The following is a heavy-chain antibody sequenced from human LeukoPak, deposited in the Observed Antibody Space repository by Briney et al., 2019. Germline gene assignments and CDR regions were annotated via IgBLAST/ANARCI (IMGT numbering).Heavy chain of an antibody. CDR2: ISWNSGSI. CDR1: GFTFADYA. CDR3: AKAMAGGIAVAGTGFDY. V-gene: IGHV3-9*01. D-gene: IGHD6-19*01. Sequence: PGGSLRLSCAASGFTFADYAMHWVRQAPGKGLEWVSDISWNSGSIGYADSVKGGFTISTDNAKNSLYLQLNSLISQDTALSYCAKAMAGGIAVAGTGFDYWGQGTLVTVSS. J-gene: IGHJ4*02.